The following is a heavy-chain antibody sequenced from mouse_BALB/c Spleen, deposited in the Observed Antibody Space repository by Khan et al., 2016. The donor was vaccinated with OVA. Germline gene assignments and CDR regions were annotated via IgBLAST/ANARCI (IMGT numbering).Heavy chain of an antibody. Sequence: QVQLKQSGAELVKPGASVKLSCKASGYTFTSYWIHWVKQRPGRGLEWIGEIDPSDSFTNSNQKFKGKATLTVDESSSTAYMQLSSLTSDDSAVYYCTRSFRNYEIFDYWGQGTTLTVSS. D-gene: IGHD2-1*01. J-gene: IGHJ2*01. CDR3: TRSFRNYEIFDY. CDR1: GYTFTSYW. CDR2: IDPSDSFT. V-gene: IGHV1-69*02.